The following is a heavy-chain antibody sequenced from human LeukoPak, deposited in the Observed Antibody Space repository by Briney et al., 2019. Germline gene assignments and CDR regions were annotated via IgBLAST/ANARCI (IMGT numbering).Heavy chain of an antibody. V-gene: IGHV1-69*02. CDR2: IIPILGIA. J-gene: IGHJ5*02. CDR3: ARVPYYYDSSGYYEIGSA. CDR1: GGTFSSYT. Sequence: ASVKVPCKASGGTFSSYTISWVRQAPGQGLEWMGRIIPILGIANYAQKFQGRVTITADKSTSTAYMELSSLRSEDTAVYYCARVPYYYDSSGYYEIGSAWGQGTLVTVSS. D-gene: IGHD3-22*01.